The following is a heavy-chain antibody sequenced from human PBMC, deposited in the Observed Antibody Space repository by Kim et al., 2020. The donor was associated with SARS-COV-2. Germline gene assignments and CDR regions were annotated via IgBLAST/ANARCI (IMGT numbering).Heavy chain of an antibody. J-gene: IGHJ2*01. V-gene: IGHV3-21*04. CDR2: ISGRSSSYI. D-gene: IGHD3-22*01. Sequence: GGSLRLSCAASGFTFSSYTMNWVRQAPGKGLEWVSSISGRSSSYIYYADSVKGRFTISRDNAKNSLYLEMNSLRAEDTAVYYCAREWTIVVVRYFDLWGRSTLVTVSS. CDR1: GFTFSSYT. CDR3: AREWTIVVVRYFDL.